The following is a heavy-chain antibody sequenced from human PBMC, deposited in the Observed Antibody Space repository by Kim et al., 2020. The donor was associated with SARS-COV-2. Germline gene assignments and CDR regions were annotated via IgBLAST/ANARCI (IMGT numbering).Heavy chain of an antibody. V-gene: IGHV3-11*01. CDR3: ASLPASYYGMDV. J-gene: IGHJ6*02. Sequence: YYADAVKGRFTISGDNAKNSLYLQMNSLRAEDTAVYYCASLPASYYGMDVWGQGTTVTVSS.